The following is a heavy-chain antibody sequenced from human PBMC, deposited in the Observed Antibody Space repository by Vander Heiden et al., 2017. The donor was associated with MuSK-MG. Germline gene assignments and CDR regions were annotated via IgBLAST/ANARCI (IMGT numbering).Heavy chain of an antibody. Sequence: EVQLLESGGGLVQPGGSLRLPCVASGFIFTSQAMTWVRQAPGKGLQWVSAISGSGGTTYYADSVKGRFTISRDNSKNTLYLQMNGLRGEDTALYYCAKGSGGYSDFWGQGTLVTVSS. J-gene: IGHJ4*02. CDR3: AKGSGGYSDF. CDR1: GFIFTSQA. D-gene: IGHD3-22*01. CDR2: ISGSGGTT. V-gene: IGHV3-23*01.